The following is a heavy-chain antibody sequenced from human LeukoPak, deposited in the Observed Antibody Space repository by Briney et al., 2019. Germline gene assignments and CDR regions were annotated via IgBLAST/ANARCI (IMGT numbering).Heavy chain of an antibody. D-gene: IGHD3-16*01. Sequence: SGTLSLTCSLSGDSITTNSYWWGSIRQSPGKGLEWIGCIYSSVKNNINPSLKSRASISPDTTKNQYSLSLTSVTAADTAVYYCARRGIWDLQIGHWFDPWSQGILVTVYS. J-gene: IGHJ5*02. CDR2: IYSSVKN. CDR3: ARRGIWDLQIGHWFDP. V-gene: IGHV4-39*01. CDR1: GDSITTNSYW.